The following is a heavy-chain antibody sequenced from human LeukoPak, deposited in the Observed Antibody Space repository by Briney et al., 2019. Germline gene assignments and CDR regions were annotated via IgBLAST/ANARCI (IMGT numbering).Heavy chain of an antibody. CDR2: INHSGST. CDR1: GGSFSGYY. CDR3: AREPVNCSGGSCYSDAFDI. Sequence: SETLSLTCAVYGGSFSGYYWSWIRQPPGKGLEWIGEINHSGSTNYNPSLKSRVTISVDTSKNQFSLKLSSVTAADTAVCYCAREPVNCSGGSCYSDAFDIWGQGTMVTVSS. J-gene: IGHJ3*02. V-gene: IGHV4-34*01. D-gene: IGHD2-15*01.